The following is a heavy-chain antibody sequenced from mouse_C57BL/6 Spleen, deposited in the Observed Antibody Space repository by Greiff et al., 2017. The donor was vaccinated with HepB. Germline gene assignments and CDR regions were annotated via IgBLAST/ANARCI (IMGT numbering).Heavy chain of an antibody. CDR3: ARSTTGGDY. CDR1: GYTFTSYW. V-gene: IGHV1-50*01. CDR2: IDPSDSYT. D-gene: IGHD1-1*01. J-gene: IGHJ2*01. Sequence: VQLQQSGAELVKPGASVKLSCKASGYTFTSYWMQWVKQRPGQGLEWIGEIDPSDSYTNYNQKFKGKATLTVDTSSSTAYMQLSSLTSEDSAVYYCARSTTGGDYWGQGTTLTVSS.